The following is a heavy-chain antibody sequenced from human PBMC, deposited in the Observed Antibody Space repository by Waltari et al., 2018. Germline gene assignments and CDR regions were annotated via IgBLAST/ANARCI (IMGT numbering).Heavy chain of an antibody. J-gene: IGHJ4*02. D-gene: IGHD3-22*01. CDR3: ASTVYYDSSGWTYYFDY. CDR2: IYSSGST. Sequence: QLQLQASAPGLVKPSETLSLTCAVSGGPISSSSYDWCWFRQPPGKGLEWIGSIYSSGSTYYNPSLKSRVTISVDTSKNQFSLKLSSVTAADTAVYDCASTVYYDSSGWTYYFDYWGQGTLVTVSS. CDR1: GGPISSSSYD. V-gene: IGHV4-39*01.